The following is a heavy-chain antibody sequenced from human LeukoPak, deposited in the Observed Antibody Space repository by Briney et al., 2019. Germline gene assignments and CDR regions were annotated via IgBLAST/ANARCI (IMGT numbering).Heavy chain of an antibody. Sequence: GGSLRLSCAVSGFTSDDHAMHWVRQASGKGLEWVAGIMWRSGSTGYGDSVKGRFTISRDNAKKSLYLQMNGLRVEDTAFYYCTKDLTPGGADVWGQGSTVTVSS. D-gene: IGHD3-10*01. CDR2: IMWRSGST. CDR3: TKDLTPGGADV. V-gene: IGHV3-9*02. J-gene: IGHJ6*02. CDR1: GFTSDDHA.